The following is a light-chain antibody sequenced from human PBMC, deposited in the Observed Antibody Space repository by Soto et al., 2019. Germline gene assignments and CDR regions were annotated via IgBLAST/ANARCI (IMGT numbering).Light chain of an antibody. CDR1: QSVSSSY. CDR3: QQYNNWLVT. J-gene: IGKJ1*01. V-gene: IGKV3-20*01. Sequence: EIVLTQSPGTLSLSPGERATLSCRASQSVSSSYLAWYQQKPGQAPRLLIYGASSRATGIPDRFSGSGSGTDFTLTISRLEPEDFAVYYCQQYNNWLVTFGQGTKVDIK. CDR2: GAS.